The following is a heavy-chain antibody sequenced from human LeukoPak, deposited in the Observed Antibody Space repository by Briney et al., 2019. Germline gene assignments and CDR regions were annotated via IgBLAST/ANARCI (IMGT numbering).Heavy chain of an antibody. Sequence: SETLSLTCTVSGGSISGYYWSWIRQPPGKGLEWIAYIHYRGSSNYNSSLKSRVTISVDTSKNQFSLKLSSVTAEDTAVYYCARHSSGGVVPDFDYWGQGTLVTVSS. V-gene: IGHV4-59*08. CDR2: IHYRGSS. CDR1: GGSISGYY. J-gene: IGHJ4*02. D-gene: IGHD3-3*01. CDR3: ARHSSGGVVPDFDY.